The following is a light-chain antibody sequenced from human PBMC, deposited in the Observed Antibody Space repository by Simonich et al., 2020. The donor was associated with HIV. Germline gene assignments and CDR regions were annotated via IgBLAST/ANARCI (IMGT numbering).Light chain of an antibody. V-gene: IGKV1-39*01. CDR2: AAS. CDR3: QQSYSTPPT. Sequence: DIQMTQSPTSLSASIGDRVTITCRASQSISSYLNRDQQKPGNAPKLLIYAASSLQSGVPSRFSGSGSGTDFTLSISSLQPEDFATYYCQQSYSTPPTFGGGTKVEIK. J-gene: IGKJ4*01. CDR1: QSISSY.